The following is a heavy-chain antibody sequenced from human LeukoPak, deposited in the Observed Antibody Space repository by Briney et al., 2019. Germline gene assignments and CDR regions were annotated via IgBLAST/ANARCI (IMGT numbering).Heavy chain of an antibody. J-gene: IGHJ4*02. CDR1: GVTCRSDS. CDR3: AKSGSYRFDY. CDR2: ISSGSGTI. V-gene: IGHV3-48*02. Sequence: PGGSLILSCAASGVTCRSDSMSWGRKAPGKGLEWVSYISSGSGTIYYADSVKGRFTISRDNAKNSLYLQMNSLRDEDTAVYYCAKSGSYRFDYWGQGTLVTVSS. D-gene: IGHD1-26*01.